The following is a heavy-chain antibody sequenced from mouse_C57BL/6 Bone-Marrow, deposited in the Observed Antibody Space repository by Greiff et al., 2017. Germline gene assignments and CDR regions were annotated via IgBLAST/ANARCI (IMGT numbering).Heavy chain of an antibody. CDR3: SSFDGNDFDF. D-gene: IGHD2-1*01. CDR2: IDPEIGDT. Sequence: EVHLVESRAELVRPGASVKLSCTASGFNIKDDYIHWVKQRPEQGLEWIGWIDPEIGDTEYASKFQGEATITSDTSSNTAYLLLSSLTSEDTAVYYCSSFDGNDFDFWGQGTPLTVAS. J-gene: IGHJ2*01. CDR1: GFNIKDDY. V-gene: IGHV14-4*01.